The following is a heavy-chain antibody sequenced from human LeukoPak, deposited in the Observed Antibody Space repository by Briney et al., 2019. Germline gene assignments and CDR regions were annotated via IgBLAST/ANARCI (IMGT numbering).Heavy chain of an antibody. CDR1: GYSISSGYY. CDR3: ARVVVAITMVRGVIITRGPFDP. J-gene: IGHJ5*02. D-gene: IGHD3-10*01. CDR2: IYHNGGT. V-gene: IGHV4-38-2*01. Sequence: SETLSLTCAVSGYSISSGYYWGWIRQPPGKGLEWIGSIYHNGGTYYNPSLKSRVTISVDTSKNQFSLKLSSVTAADTAVYYCARVVVAITMVRGVIITRGPFDPWGQGTLVTVSS.